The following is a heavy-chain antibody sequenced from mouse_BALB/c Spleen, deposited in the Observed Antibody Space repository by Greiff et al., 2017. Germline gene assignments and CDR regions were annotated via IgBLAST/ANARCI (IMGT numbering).Heavy chain of an antibody. Sequence: VKLMESGPGLVQPSQSLSITCTVSGFSLTSYGVHWVRQSPGKGLEWLGVIWSGGSTDYNAAFISRLSISKDNSKSQVFFKMNSLQANDTAIYYCARNGNYGLYAMDYWGQGTSVTVSS. CDR1: GFSLTSYG. D-gene: IGHD2-1*01. J-gene: IGHJ4*01. V-gene: IGHV2-2*02. CDR2: IWSGGST. CDR3: ARNGNYGLYAMDY.